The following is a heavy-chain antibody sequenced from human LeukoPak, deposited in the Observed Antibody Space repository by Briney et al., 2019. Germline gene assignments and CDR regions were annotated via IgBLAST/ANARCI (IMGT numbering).Heavy chain of an antibody. Sequence: SVTVTCLGSGYTFTSYAMHWVRQAPGQRREWMGWINAGNGNTKYSQEFQGRVFITRDTSTSTAYMELRSLRSDDTAVYYCARDPGYCSGGSCYAGWYFDLWGRGTLVTVSS. CDR2: INAGNGNT. CDR3: ARDPGYCSGGSCYAGWYFDL. D-gene: IGHD2-15*01. CDR1: GYTFTSYA. J-gene: IGHJ2*01. V-gene: IGHV1-3*01.